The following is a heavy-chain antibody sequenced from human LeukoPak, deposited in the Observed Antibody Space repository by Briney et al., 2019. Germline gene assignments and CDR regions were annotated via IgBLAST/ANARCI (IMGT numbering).Heavy chain of an antibody. CDR2: IYHSRST. Sequence: SEALSLTCTVSGGSICTSSYYWGWIRQPPGKGLEWIGSIYHSRSTYYNASLKSRATISADTSKNQFSLKLSSVTAADTAVYYCARHRWMEVYGSGSYYVDYWGQGTLVTVSS. CDR1: GGSICTSSYY. V-gene: IGHV4-39*01. J-gene: IGHJ4*02. D-gene: IGHD3-10*01. CDR3: ARHRWMEVYGSGSYYVDY.